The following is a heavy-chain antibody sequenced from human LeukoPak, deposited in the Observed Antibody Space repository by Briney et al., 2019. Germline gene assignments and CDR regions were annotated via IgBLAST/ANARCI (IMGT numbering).Heavy chain of an antibody. CDR1: GFTFTSSA. Sequence: SVKVSCKASGFTFTSSAMQWVRQARGQRLEWIGWIVVGSGNTNYAQKFQERVTITRDMFTSTAYMELSSLRSEDTAVYYCAAARSYYPYYYGMDVWGQGTTVTVSS. V-gene: IGHV1-58*02. CDR2: IVVGSGNT. D-gene: IGHD1-26*01. J-gene: IGHJ6*02. CDR3: AAARSYYPYYYGMDV.